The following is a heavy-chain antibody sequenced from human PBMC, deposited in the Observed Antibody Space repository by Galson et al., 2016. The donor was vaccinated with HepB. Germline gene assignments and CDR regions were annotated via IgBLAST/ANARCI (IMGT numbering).Heavy chain of an antibody. CDR2: IDPSDSYT. D-gene: IGHD1-26*01. CDR1: GYTFTNYW. V-gene: IGHV5-10-1*01. Sequence: KVSCTASGYTFTNYWITWVRQLPGKGLDWMGRIDPSDSYTNYSPSFQGHVTISADKSINTVYLQWSSLKASDTAMYYCARAGGLDIWGQGTKVTVSS. J-gene: IGHJ3*02. CDR3: ARAGGLDI.